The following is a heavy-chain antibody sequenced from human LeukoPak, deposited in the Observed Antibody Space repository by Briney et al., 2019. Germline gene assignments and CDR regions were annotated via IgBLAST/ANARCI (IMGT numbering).Heavy chain of an antibody. Sequence: SGPTLFNPTQALTLTCTFSGFSLSTSGVGVGWIRQPPVKALEWLALFYWNDDKRYIPSLKSRLTITKDTSKNQVVLTMTNMDPVDTATYYCAHRYYGESYGAFDIWGQGTMVAVSS. V-gene: IGHV2-5*01. CDR2: FYWNDDK. D-gene: IGHD4-17*01. J-gene: IGHJ3*02. CDR1: GFSLSTSGVG. CDR3: AHRYYGESYGAFDI.